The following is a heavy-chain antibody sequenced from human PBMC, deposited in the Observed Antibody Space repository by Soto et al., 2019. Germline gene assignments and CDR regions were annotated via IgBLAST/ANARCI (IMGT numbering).Heavy chain of an antibody. CDR2: IYYSGST. V-gene: IGHV4-59*08. D-gene: IGHD3-22*01. CDR1: GVTIISYY. CDR3: ARAIHLYYYDSSGYPEGAEYFQH. J-gene: IGHJ1*01. Sequence: TSETLSLTCTVSGVTIISYYRSWIRQPPGKGLGWDGYIYYSGSTYYNPSLKSRVTISVDTSKNQFSLKLSSVTAADTAVYYCARAIHLYYYDSSGYPEGAEYFQHWGQGTLVTVSS.